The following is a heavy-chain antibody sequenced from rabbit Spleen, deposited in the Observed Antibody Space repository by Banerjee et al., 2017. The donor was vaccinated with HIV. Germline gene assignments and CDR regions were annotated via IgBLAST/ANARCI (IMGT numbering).Heavy chain of an antibody. V-gene: IGHV1S40*01. Sequence: QSLEESGGDLVKPGASLTLTCTASGFSFSGSHYMCWVRQAPGKGLEWIACIYAGSSGTTYYASWAKGRFTISKTSSTTVTLQVTSLTAADTATYFCTRDDGSGHYIDGYFNLWGPGTLVTVS. J-gene: IGHJ4*01. CDR2: IYAGSSGTT. CDR1: GFSFSGSHY. CDR3: TRDDGSGHYIDGYFNL. D-gene: IGHD1-1*01.